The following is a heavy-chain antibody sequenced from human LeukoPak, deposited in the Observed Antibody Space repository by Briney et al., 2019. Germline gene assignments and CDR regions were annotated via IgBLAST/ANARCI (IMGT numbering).Heavy chain of an antibody. J-gene: IGHJ5*02. CDR2: IYYSGST. D-gene: IGHD2-15*01. CDR1: GGSISSYY. V-gene: IGHV4-59*08. Sequence: SETLSLTCTVSGGSISSYYWCWIRQPPGKGLEWIGYIYYSGSTNYTPSLKSRVTISVDTSKNQFSLKLSSVTAADTAVYYCARHSYCSGGSCYWFDPWGQGTLVTVSS. CDR3: ARHSYCSGGSCYWFDP.